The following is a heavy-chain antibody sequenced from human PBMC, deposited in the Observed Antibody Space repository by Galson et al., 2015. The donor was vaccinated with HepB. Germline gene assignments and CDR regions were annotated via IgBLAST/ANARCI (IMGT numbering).Heavy chain of an antibody. V-gene: IGHV6-1*01. J-gene: IGHJ5*02. CDR2: TYYRFKWYY. Sequence: CAISGDSVSSNSAAWNWIRQSPSRGLEWLGRTYYRFKWYYDYGVSVKSRITINPDISKNQFSLQLNSVTPEDTAVYYCARNVYYDTSGYYYKPGWIDPWGQGTLVTVSS. CDR1: GDSVSSNSAA. D-gene: IGHD3-22*01. CDR3: ARNVYYDTSGYYYKPGWIDP.